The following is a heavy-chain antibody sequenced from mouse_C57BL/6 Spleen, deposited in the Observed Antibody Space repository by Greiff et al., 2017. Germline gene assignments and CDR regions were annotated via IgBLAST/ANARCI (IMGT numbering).Heavy chain of an antibody. Sequence: VQLQQSGPELVKPGASVKISCKASGYTFTDYYMNWVKQSHGKSLEWIGDINPNNGGTSYNQKFKGKATLTVDKSSSTAYMELRSLTSEDSAVYYCARADGYYVLFDYWGQGTTLTVSS. J-gene: IGHJ2*01. CDR2: INPNNGGT. CDR3: ARADGYYVLFDY. D-gene: IGHD2-3*01. CDR1: GYTFTDYY. V-gene: IGHV1-26*01.